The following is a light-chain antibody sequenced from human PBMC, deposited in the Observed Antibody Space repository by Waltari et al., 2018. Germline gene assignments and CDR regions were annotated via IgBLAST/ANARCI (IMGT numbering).Light chain of an antibody. CDR3: QQYYSTPPS. CDR1: QSILYSSNNKNY. V-gene: IGKV4-1*01. Sequence: DIVMTQSPDSLAVSLGGRATIDCKSSQSILYSSNNKNYLAWYQRKPGQPPKLLIYWASTRESGVPDRFSGSGSGTDFTLTISSLQAEDVAVYYCQQYYSTPPSFGGGTKVEIK. J-gene: IGKJ4*01. CDR2: WAS.